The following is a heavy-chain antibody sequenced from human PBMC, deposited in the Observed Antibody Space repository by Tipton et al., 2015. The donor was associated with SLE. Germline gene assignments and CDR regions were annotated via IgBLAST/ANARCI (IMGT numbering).Heavy chain of an antibody. CDR1: GGSISSGGYS. J-gene: IGHJ4*02. CDR3: ASCGYSYGCYFDY. D-gene: IGHD5-18*01. V-gene: IGHV4-30-2*02. CDR2: IYHSGST. Sequence: TLSLTCAVSGGSISSGGYSWSWIRQPPGKGLEWIGYIYHSGSTYYNPSLKSRVTISVDTSKNQFSLKLSSVTAADTAVYYCASCGYSYGCYFDYWGQGTLVTVSS.